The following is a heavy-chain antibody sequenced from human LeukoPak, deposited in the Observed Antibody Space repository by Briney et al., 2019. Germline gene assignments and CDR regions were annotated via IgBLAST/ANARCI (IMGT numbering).Heavy chain of an antibody. CDR3: ARGRDSSYDSYYYYYYMDV. D-gene: IGHD5-12*01. Sequence: PSETLSLTCTVSGGSISSSSYYWGWIRQPPGKGLEWIGSIYYSGSTYYNPSLKSRVTTSVDTSKNQFSLKLSSVTAADTAVYYCARGRDSSYDSYYYYYYMDVWGKGTTVTVSS. V-gene: IGHV4-39*07. CDR1: GGSISSSSYY. CDR2: IYYSGST. J-gene: IGHJ6*03.